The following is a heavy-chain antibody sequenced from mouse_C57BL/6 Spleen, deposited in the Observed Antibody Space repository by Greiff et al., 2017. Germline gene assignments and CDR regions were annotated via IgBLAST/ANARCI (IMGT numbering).Heavy chain of an antibody. CDR3: ARRWSHWYFDV. CDR1: GFSLTSYG. CDR2: IWRGGST. D-gene: IGHD2-3*01. Sequence: VQLQQSGPGLVQPSQSLSITCTVSGFSLTSYGVHWVRQSPGKGLEWLGVIWRGGSTDYNAAFISRLSISKDNSKSQVFFKMNSLQADDTAIYYCARRWSHWYFDVWGTGTTVTVSS. J-gene: IGHJ1*03. V-gene: IGHV2-2*01.